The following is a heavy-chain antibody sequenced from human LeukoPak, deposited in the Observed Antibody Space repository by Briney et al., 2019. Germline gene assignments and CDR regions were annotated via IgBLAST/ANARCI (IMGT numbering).Heavy chain of an antibody. V-gene: IGHV3-23*01. D-gene: IGHD4-17*01. CDR3: AKGSTDRGFDP. J-gene: IGHJ5*02. CDR1: GFTFSSYA. CDR2: ISGSGYST. Sequence: GGSLRLSCAASGFTFSSYAMSWVRQAPGKGLEWVSAISGSGYSTYHADSVKGRFTISRDNSKNTLYLQMNSLRVEDTAVYYCAKGSTDRGFDPWGQGILVTVSS.